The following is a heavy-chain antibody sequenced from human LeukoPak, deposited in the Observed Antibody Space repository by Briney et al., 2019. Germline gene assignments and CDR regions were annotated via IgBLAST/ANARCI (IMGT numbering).Heavy chain of an antibody. Sequence: PGGSLRLSCAASGFTFSSYWMSWVRQAPGKGLEWVSSISSSSSYIYYADSVKGRFTISRDNSKNTLYLQMNSLRAEDTAVYYCAKFRGYSYGPIGYWGQGTLVTVSS. D-gene: IGHD5-18*01. J-gene: IGHJ4*02. V-gene: IGHV3-23*01. CDR3: AKFRGYSYGPIGY. CDR2: ISSSSSYI. CDR1: GFTFSSYW.